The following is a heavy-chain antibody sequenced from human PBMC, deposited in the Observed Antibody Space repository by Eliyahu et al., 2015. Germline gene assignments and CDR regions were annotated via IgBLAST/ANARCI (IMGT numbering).Heavy chain of an antibody. CDR1: GDXXXSIGSX. D-gene: IGHD6-13*01. CDR3: ARSPSANAYWYFDV. Sequence: QVQLQESGPGLVKASQTLSLTCTVSGDXXXSIGSXWXWIRQXPGKGLEYIGYISYSGNPYYNPSLKSRASISRDTSKNQFSLNLNSVTAADTAVYYCARSPSANAYWYFDVWGRGTLITVSS. V-gene: IGHV4-31*03. CDR2: ISYSGNP. J-gene: IGHJ2*01.